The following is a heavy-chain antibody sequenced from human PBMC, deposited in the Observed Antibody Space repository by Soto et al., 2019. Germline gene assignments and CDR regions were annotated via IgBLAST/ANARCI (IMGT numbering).Heavy chain of an antibody. V-gene: IGHV3-33*03. CDR1: GFDFSDHG. D-gene: IGHD3-3*01. Sequence: VRLVESGGGVVQPGRSLRLSCAASGFDFSDHGMHWVRQAPGEWLEWVTVISYDGTAKYYKESVKGRFTTSRDNSKKTLYLQIDSLRVEDTAVYYCAKDEGRFLRNYFNYGIDVWGLGTTVTVSS. J-gene: IGHJ6*02. CDR2: ISYDGTAK. CDR3: AKDEGRFLRNYFNYGIDV.